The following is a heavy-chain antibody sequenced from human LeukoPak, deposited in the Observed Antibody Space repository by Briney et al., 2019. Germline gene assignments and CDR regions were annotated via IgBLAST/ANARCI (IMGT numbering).Heavy chain of an antibody. J-gene: IGHJ4*02. CDR3: AGSGTYYGPRFDY. CDR2: INPSGGST. Sequence: ASVKVSCKAPGYTFTTYYIHWVRQAPGQGLEWMGIINPSGGSTTYAQKFQGRVTMTRDTSTSTVYMELSRLRSEDTAVYYCAGSGTYYGPRFDYWGQGTLVTVSS. CDR1: GYTFTTYY. D-gene: IGHD1-26*01. V-gene: IGHV1-46*01.